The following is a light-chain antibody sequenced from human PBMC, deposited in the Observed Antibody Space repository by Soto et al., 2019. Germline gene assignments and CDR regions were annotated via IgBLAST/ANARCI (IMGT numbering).Light chain of an antibody. CDR3: QQRSNWPPLT. Sequence: EIVMSLSLATLSVYPGERATLSCRASQSVSSYLAWYQQKPGQAPRLLIYDASNRATGIPARFSGSGSGTDFTLTISSLEPEDFAVYYCQQRSNWPPLTFGGGSKVDIK. CDR1: QSVSSY. CDR2: DAS. V-gene: IGKV3-11*01. J-gene: IGKJ4*01.